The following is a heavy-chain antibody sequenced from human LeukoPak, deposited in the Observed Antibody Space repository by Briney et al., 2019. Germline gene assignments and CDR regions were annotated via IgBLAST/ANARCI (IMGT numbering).Heavy chain of an antibody. V-gene: IGHV3-23*01. J-gene: IGHJ4*02. CDR2: ISGNGGST. D-gene: IGHD3-22*01. CDR1: GFTFSSYA. CDR3: AKDPYDSLEYFDF. Sequence: PGGSLRLSCAASGFTFSSYAMNWVRQAPGKGLEWVSAISGNGGSTHYADSVKGRFTISRDNSKNTLYLQMNSLRAEDAAVYYCAKDPYDSLEYFDFWGQGTLVAVSS.